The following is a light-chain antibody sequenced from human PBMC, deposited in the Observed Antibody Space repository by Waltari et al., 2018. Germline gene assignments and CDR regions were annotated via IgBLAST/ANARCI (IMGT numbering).Light chain of an antibody. J-gene: IGLJ3*02. Sequence: QSELTHPPSMSGAPGQRVTISCTGSRPNLGAHSDVHRYQQVSGTAPKLPIYRNTNRPSGVPDRFSASKSGTSASLAITGLQADDEADYYCQSYDTTLSAWVFGGGTKLTVL. CDR3: QSYDTTLSAWV. CDR1: RPNLGAHSD. V-gene: IGLV1-40*01. CDR2: RNT.